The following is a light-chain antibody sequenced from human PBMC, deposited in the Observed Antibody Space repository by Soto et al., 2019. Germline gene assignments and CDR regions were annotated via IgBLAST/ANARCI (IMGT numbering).Light chain of an antibody. V-gene: IGLV2-14*03. CDR3: TSYTSSSTLVV. J-gene: IGLJ2*01. Sequence: QSALTQPASVSGSPGQSITVSCTGTTSDVGYSYHVSWYQQHPGKAPKLMIYHVSYRPSGVSNRFSGSKSGNTASLTISGLQADDEADYYCTSYTSSSTLVVFGGGTKLTVL. CDR2: HVS. CDR1: TSDVGYSYH.